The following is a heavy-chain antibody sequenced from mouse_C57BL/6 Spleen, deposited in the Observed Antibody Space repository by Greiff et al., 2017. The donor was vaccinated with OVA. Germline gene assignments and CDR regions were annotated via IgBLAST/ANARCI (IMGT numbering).Heavy chain of an antibody. J-gene: IGHJ1*03. CDR1: GFTFSSYG. Sequence: EVKLVESGGDLVKPGGSLKLSCAASGFTFSSYGMSWVRQTPDKRLEWVATISSGGSYTYYPDSVKGRFTISRDNAKNTLYLQMSSLKSEDTAMYYCARQYWDEGYFDVWGTGTTVTVSS. D-gene: IGHD4-1*01. V-gene: IGHV5-6*01. CDR3: ARQYWDEGYFDV. CDR2: ISSGGSYT.